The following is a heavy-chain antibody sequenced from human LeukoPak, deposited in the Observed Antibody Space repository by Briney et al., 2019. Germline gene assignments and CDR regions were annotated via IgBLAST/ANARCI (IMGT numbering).Heavy chain of an antibody. V-gene: IGHV3-21*01. CDR3: ARDSGRYSSTEYFDY. Sequence: PGGSLRLSCAASGFTFSSYSMNWVRQAPGKGLEWVSSISSSSSYIYYADSVKGRFTISRDNAKNSLYLQMNSLRAEDTAVYYCARDSGRYSSTEYFDYWGQGTLVTVSS. D-gene: IGHD6-13*01. CDR2: ISSSSSYI. CDR1: GFTFSSYS. J-gene: IGHJ4*02.